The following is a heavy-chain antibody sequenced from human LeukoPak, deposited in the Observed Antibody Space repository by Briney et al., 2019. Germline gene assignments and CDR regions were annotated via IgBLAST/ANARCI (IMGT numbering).Heavy chain of an antibody. J-gene: IGHJ6*03. CDR1: GYTFTGYY. CDR3: ARGYSSSWYLNYYYMDV. D-gene: IGHD6-13*01. CDR2: INPNSGVT. V-gene: IGHV1-2*02. Sequence: GASVKVSCKASGYTFTGYYIYWVRQAPGQGLEWMGWINPNSGVTNYTQKFQGRVTMTRDTSISTAYLELSRLRSDDTAVYYCARGYSSSWYLNYYYMDVWGKGTTVTVSS.